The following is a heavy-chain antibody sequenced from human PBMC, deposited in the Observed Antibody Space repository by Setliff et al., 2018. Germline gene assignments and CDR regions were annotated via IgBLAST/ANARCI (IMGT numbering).Heavy chain of an antibody. CDR3: AKEPALSLTESIRRSYYDYALDV. J-gene: IGHJ6*02. Sequence: GASVKVSCKASGYIFTGNYMHWVRQAPGQGLEWMGWINPTSGATKYADKFQGRVTMTTDTTTAYMELWSLTSDDTTIYFCAKEPALSLTESIRRSYYDYALDVWGQGTTVTVSS. V-gene: IGHV1-2*02. D-gene: IGHD3-10*01. CDR1: GYIFTGNY. CDR2: INPTSGAT.